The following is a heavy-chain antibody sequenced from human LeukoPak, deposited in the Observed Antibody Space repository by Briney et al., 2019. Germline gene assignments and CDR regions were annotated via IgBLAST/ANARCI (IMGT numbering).Heavy chain of an antibody. D-gene: IGHD6-13*01. J-gene: IGHJ6*03. CDR3: AKDRVATERYYMDV. V-gene: IGHV3-23*01. CDR2: ISGSGGNT. Sequence: GGTLRLSCAASEFRFSAHGMNWVRQAPGKGLEWVSGISGSGGNTYYADSVKGRFTISRDNSKNTLYLQMNSLRAEDTAVYYCAKDRVATERYYMDVWGKGTTVTISS. CDR1: EFRFSAHG.